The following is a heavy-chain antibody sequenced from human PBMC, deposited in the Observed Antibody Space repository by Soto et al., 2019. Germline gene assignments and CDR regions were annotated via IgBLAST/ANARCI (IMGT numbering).Heavy chain of an antibody. V-gene: IGHV3-74*01. CDR2: LQTDGSHP. CDR3: ARGGAPDY. Sequence: EVQLVESGGGLVQPGGALRLSCVASGFTFNYYWMHWVRQAPGEGLMWVSRLQTDGSHPDYADSVKGRVTIARDNAKNTLYLQMNNLRAVDTAVDYCARGGAPDYWGQGTLVTVSS. CDR1: GFTFNYYW. J-gene: IGHJ4*02.